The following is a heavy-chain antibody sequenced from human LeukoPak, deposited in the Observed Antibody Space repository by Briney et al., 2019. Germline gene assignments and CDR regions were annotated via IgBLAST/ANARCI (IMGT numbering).Heavy chain of an antibody. CDR2: ISYSGDI. D-gene: IGHD5-24*01. V-gene: IGHV4-39*07. CDR1: GGSIASSSHY. J-gene: IGHJ5*02. CDR3: ARESLTWLQSRTSWFDP. Sequence: PSETLSLTCTVSGGSIASSSHYWAWIRQPPGKGLQWIGSISYSGDIYNNPSLKSRVTISVDSSKNQFSLRLSSVTAADTAVYYCARESLTWLQSRTSWFDPWGQGTLVTVSS.